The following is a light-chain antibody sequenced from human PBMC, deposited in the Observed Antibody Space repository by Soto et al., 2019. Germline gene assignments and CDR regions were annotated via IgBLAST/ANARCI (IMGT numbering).Light chain of an antibody. CDR2: AAS. V-gene: IGKV1-39*01. CDR1: QSIARH. CDR3: QQSFSTPLT. Sequence: DLQMTQSPSSLSASVGDRVTITCRASQSIARHLHWCQQKPGKAPKLLIYAASSLQSGVPSRFSGSGSGTDFTLTISSLQPEDFATYYCQQSFSTPLTFGGGTKVEIK. J-gene: IGKJ4*01.